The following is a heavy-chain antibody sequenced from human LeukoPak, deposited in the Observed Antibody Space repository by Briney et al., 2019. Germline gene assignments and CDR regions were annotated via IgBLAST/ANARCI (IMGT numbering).Heavy chain of an antibody. D-gene: IGHD3-16*01. V-gene: IGHV3-21*01. CDR2: ISGSSSYI. CDR1: GFTFSSYS. Sequence: GGSLRLSCAASGFTFSSYSMNWVRQAPGKGLEWVSSISGSSSYIYYADSVKGRFTISRDNAKNSLYLQMNSLRAEDTSVYYCSRGPFGGLGSFDSWAREPWSPSPQ. J-gene: IGHJ4*02. CDR3: SRGPFGGLGSFDS.